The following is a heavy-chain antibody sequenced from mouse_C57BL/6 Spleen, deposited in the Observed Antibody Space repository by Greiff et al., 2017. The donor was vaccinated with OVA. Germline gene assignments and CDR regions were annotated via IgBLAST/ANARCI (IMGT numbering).Heavy chain of an antibody. CDR3: TDQYYFDY. CDR1: GFTFSNYW. CDR2: IRLKSDNYAT. J-gene: IGHJ2*01. V-gene: IGHV6-3*01. Sequence: EVMLVESGGGLVQPGGSMKLSCVASGFTFSNYWMNWVRQSPEKGLEWVAQIRLKSDNYATHYAESVKGRFTISRDDSKSSVYLQMNNLRAEDTGIYYCTDQYYFDYWGQGTTLTVSS.